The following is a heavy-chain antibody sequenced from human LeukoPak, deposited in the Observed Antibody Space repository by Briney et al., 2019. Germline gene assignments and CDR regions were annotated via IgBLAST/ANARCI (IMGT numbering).Heavy chain of an antibody. CDR2: INHSGST. V-gene: IGHV4-34*01. CDR3: ARGRRRGYSYNYGMDV. Sequence: SETLSLTCTVSGGSISSYYWSWIRQPPGKGLEWIGEINHSGSTNYNPSLKSRVTISVDTSKNQFSLKLSSVTAADTAVYYCARGRRRGYSYNYGMDVWGQGTTVTVSS. CDR1: GGSISSYY. D-gene: IGHD5-18*01. J-gene: IGHJ6*02.